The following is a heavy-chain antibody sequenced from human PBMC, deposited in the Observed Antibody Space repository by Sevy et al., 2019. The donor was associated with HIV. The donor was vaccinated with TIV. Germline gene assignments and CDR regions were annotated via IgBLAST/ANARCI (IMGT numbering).Heavy chain of an antibody. J-gene: IGHJ4*02. CDR3: AKFAADFPHFDF. D-gene: IGHD2-15*01. Sequence: GGSLRLSCAASGFTFSTYSMTWVRQAPRKGLEWVSAISDTGTSTYYTDSVEGRFTISSDNSKSTLFLHMNSLRAEDTALYYCAKFAADFPHFDFWGLGTLVTVSS. CDR1: GFTFSTYS. CDR2: ISDTGTST. V-gene: IGHV3-23*01.